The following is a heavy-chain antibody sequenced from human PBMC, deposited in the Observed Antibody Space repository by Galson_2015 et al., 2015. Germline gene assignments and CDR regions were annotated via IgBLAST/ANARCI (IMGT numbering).Heavy chain of an antibody. D-gene: IGHD3-10*02. CDR1: GFSLSTSGMC. CDR2: IDWDDDK. CDR3: ARFRHVRGVSYLDY. J-gene: IGHJ4*02. V-gene: IGHV2-70*01. Sequence: PALVKPTQTLTLTCTFSGFSLSTSGMCVSWIRQPPGKALEWLALIDWDDDKYYSTSLKTRLTISKDTSKNQVVLTMTNMDPVDTATYYCARFRHVRGVSYLDYWGQGTLVTVSS.